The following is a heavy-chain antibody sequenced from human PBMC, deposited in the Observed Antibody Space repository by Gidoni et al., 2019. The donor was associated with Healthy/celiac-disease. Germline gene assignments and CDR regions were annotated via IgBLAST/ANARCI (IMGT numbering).Heavy chain of an antibody. V-gene: IGHV1-18*04. CDR3: ARGGGFWSGYYIASYYYGMDV. CDR2: ISAYNGNT. J-gene: IGHJ6*02. D-gene: IGHD3-3*01. Sequence: QVQLVQSGAEVKKPGASVKVSCKASGYTFTSYGLSWVRQAPGQGLEWMGWISAYNGNTNYAQKLQGRVTMTTDTSTSTAYMELRSLRSDDTAVYYCARGGGFWSGYYIASYYYGMDVWGQGTTVTVSS. CDR1: GYTFTSYG.